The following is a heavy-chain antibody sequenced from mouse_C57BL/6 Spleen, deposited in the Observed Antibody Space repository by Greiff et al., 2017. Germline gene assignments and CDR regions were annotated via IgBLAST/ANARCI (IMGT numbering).Heavy chain of an antibody. CDR1: GYSITSGYY. J-gene: IGHJ4*01. CDR3: AIVPPLLPGGAMDY. Sequence: DVQLQESGPGLVKPSQSLSLTCSVTGYSITSGYYWNWIRQFPGNKLEWMGYISYDGSNNYNPSLKHLISITLATAKNQFFLKLNSVTTEDTATYYCAIVPPLLPGGAMDYWGQGTSDTVSS. CDR2: ISYDGSN. D-gene: IGHD1-1*01. V-gene: IGHV3-6*01.